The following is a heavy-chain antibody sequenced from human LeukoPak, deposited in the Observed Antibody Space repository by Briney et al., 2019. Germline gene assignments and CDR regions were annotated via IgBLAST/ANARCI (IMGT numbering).Heavy chain of an antibody. J-gene: IGHJ4*02. V-gene: IGHV4-30-4*01. D-gene: IGHD2-15*01. Sequence: SETLSLTCTVSGGTLSSGDYYWRWLRQPPGRGLEWFGYIYYSGSTYYNPSLKSRVTISVDTSKNQFSLKLSSVTAADTAVYYCARADRIATAYCSGGSCYSGWYFDYWGQGTLVTVSS. CDR1: GGTLSSGDYY. CDR3: ARADRIATAYCSGGSCYSGWYFDY. CDR2: IYYSGST.